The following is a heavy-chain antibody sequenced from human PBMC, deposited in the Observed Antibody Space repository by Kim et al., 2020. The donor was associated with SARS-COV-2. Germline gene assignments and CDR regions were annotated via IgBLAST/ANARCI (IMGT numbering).Heavy chain of an antibody. CDR3: AGHTEAVDFQR. D-gene: IGHD2-15*01. Sequence: TYYDPYLKSRVTRSGDTSKKQFSLKLSSVPAADTAVYYCAGHTEAVDFQRWGQGTLVTVSS. J-gene: IGHJ1*01. CDR2: T. V-gene: IGHV4-39*01.